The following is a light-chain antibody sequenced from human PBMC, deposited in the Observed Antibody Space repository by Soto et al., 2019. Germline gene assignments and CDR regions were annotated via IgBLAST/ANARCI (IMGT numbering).Light chain of an antibody. CDR2: EVS. CDR1: SSDVGGYKY. J-gene: IGLJ2*01. CDR3: SSYTSSSTLVV. V-gene: IGLV2-14*01. Sequence: QSVLTQPASVSGSPGQSITISCSGTSSDVGGYKYVSWYQQHPGKAPKLMIYEVSNRPSGVSNRFSGSKSDNTASLTISGLQAEDEAHYYCSSYTSSSTLVVFGGGTKLTVL.